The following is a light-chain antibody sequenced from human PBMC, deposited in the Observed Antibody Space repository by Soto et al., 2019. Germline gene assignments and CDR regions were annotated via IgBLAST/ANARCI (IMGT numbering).Light chain of an antibody. CDR2: AVS. CDR3: NSQRSSGTRV. J-gene: IGLJ1*01. V-gene: IGLV2-14*01. Sequence: QSVLTQPASVSGSPGQSITISCTGTSSDVVGYKHVSWYQHHPGKAPKLMIYAVSNRPSGVSNRFSCSKSGYTASLTISGLQAEDEADYYCNSQRSSGTRVFGTGTKVTV. CDR1: SSDVVGYKH.